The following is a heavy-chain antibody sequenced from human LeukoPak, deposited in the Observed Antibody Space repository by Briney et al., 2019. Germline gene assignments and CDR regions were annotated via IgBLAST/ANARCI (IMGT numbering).Heavy chain of an antibody. CDR2: IRYDGSNK. Sequence: GGSLRLSCAASGLTFINYGMHWVRQAPGKGLEWVTFIRYDGSNKYYADSVKGRFTISRDNSKNTLYLQMNSLRAEDTAVYYCAKDRAVAGTGFDYWGQGTLVTVSS. J-gene: IGHJ4*02. V-gene: IGHV3-30*02. CDR1: GLTFINYG. CDR3: AKDRAVAGTGFDY. D-gene: IGHD6-19*01.